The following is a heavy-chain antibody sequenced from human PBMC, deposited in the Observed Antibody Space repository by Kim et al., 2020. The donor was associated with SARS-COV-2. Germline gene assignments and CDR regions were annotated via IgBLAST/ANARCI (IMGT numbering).Heavy chain of an antibody. D-gene: IGHD5-18*01. V-gene: IGHV3-64*01. J-gene: IGHJ4*02. CDR3: ARGYSYGYSFDY. Sequence: SYATSVKGRFTISRDNSKNTLYLQVGSLRAEDMAGYYWARGYSYGYSFDYWGQGTLVTVSS.